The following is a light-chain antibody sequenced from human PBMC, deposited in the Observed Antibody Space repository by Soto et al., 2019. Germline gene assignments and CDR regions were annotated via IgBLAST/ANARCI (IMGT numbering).Light chain of an antibody. Sequence: EIVLTQSPGTLSLSPGERATFSCRTSQTINTEFLAWYQQRPGLAPRLLIHGTSNRATGIPDRFSGSGSGTDLTLTISAREPENFAVYYCQRYGSSPLYAFGQGTKLEI. V-gene: IGKV3-20*01. J-gene: IGKJ2*01. CDR2: GTS. CDR3: QRYGSSPLYA. CDR1: QTINTEF.